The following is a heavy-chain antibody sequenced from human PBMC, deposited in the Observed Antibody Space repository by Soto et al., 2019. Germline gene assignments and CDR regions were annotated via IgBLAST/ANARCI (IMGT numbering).Heavy chain of an antibody. J-gene: IGHJ4*02. Sequence: EVQLLESGGGLVQPGWSLRLSCAASGFTFSSYAVSWVRQAPGKGLEWVSAISGNGVSTYYADSVRGRFTISRDNFENTLFLQVNSLRAEDTAVYYCAREMCSSGGCSVGVYFDHWGQGSLVSVSS. CDR2: ISGNGVST. CDR3: AREMCSSGGCSVGVYFDH. V-gene: IGHV3-23*01. D-gene: IGHD6-19*01. CDR1: GFTFSSYA.